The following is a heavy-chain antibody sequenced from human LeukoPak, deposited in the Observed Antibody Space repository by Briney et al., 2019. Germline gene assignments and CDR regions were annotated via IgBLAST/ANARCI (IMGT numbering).Heavy chain of an antibody. J-gene: IGHJ4*02. CDR1: GGSFSGYY. CDR2: INHSGST. D-gene: IGHD2-2*01. Sequence: SETLSLTCAVYGGSFSGYYWGWIRQPPGKGLEWIGEINHSGSTNYNPSLKSRVTISVDTSKNQFSLKLSSVTAADTAVYYCARYRTYCSSTSCYLYYFDYWGQGTLVTVSS. V-gene: IGHV4-34*01. CDR3: ARYRTYCSSTSCYLYYFDY.